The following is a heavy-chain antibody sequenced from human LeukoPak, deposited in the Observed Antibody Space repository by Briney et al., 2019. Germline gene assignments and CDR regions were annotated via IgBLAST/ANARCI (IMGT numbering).Heavy chain of an antibody. V-gene: IGHV1-69*01. J-gene: IGHJ3*02. CDR3: ASDYGDYPSHAFDI. D-gene: IGHD4-17*01. CDR1: GGTFNSYA. CDR2: IIPIFGTA. Sequence: SVTVSCKASGGTFNSYAITWVRQAPGQGLEWMGGIIPIFGTANYAQKFQGRVTITADESTSTAYMELSSLRSEDTAVYYCASDYGDYPSHAFDIWGQGTMVTVSS.